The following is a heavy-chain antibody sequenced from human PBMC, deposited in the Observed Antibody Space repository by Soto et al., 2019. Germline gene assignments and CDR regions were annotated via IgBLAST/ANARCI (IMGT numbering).Heavy chain of an antibody. CDR1: GYTFTSYA. CDR2: VNAGNGNT. CDR3: ARDVGYNWNLIDY. V-gene: IGHV1-3*01. Sequence: QVQLVQSGAEVKKPGASVKVSCTASGYTFTSYAIHWVRQAPGQRLEWMGWVNAGNGNTKYSQKLQGRVTITRDTSASTAYMELSGLISEDTAVYYCARDVGYNWNLIDYWGQGTLVTVSS. D-gene: IGHD1-20*01. J-gene: IGHJ4*02.